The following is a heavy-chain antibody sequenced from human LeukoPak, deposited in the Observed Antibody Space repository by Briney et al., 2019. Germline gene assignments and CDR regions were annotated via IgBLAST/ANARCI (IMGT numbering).Heavy chain of an antibody. J-gene: IGHJ6*03. CDR1: GFTFSSYG. Sequence: GGSLRLSCTASGFTFSSYGMYWVRQAPGKGLEWVAFIQYDGSNKYYADSVKGRFTISRDNSKNTLYLHVNSLRPEDTAVYYCAKGGGYEAQYYYYMSVWGKGATVTISS. CDR2: IQYDGSNK. V-gene: IGHV3-30*02. D-gene: IGHD5-12*01. CDR3: AKGGGYEAQYYYYMSV.